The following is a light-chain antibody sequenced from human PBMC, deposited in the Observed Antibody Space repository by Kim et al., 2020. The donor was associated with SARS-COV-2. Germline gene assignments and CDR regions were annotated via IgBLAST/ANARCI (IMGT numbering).Light chain of an antibody. V-gene: IGLV3-1*01. J-gene: IGLJ2*01. CDR2: QDS. Sequence: ESPGQTASITCSGDKWGDKYACWYQQNPGQSPVLVIYQDSKRPSGIPERFSGSNSGNTATLTISGTQAMDEADYYCQAWDSSTVVFRGGTQLTVL. CDR1: KWGDKY. CDR3: QAWDSSTVV.